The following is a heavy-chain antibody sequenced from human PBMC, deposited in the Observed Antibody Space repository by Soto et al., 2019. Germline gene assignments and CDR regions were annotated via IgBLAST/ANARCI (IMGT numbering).Heavy chain of an antibody. CDR2: IYHAGST. CDR3: ARGPPIVGNTTPLDS. D-gene: IGHD1-26*01. CDR1: GGSITNSNW. V-gene: IGHV4-4*02. J-gene: IGHJ4*02. Sequence: QVQLQESGPRLVKPSGTLSLTCTVSGGSITNSNWWSWVRLPPAKGLGWIGDIYHAGSTKYNPSLERRDTMSVETSNNHFALTLTSVTAADTAVYFCARGPPIVGNTTPLDSWGKGTLVTVS.